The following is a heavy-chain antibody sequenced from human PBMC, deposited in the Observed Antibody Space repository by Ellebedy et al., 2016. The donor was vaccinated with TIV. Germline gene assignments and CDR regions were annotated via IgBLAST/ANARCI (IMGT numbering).Heavy chain of an antibody. CDR3: ARDKPYRGSPTGWFNP. CDR2: IIPIFGTA. J-gene: IGHJ5*02. Sequence: SVKVSCXASGGTFSSYAISWVRQAPGQGLEWMGGIIPIFGTANYAQKFQGRVTITADESTSTAYMELSSLRSEDTAVYYCARDKPYRGSPTGWFNPWGQGTLVTVSS. CDR1: GGTFSSYA. V-gene: IGHV1-69*13. D-gene: IGHD1-26*01.